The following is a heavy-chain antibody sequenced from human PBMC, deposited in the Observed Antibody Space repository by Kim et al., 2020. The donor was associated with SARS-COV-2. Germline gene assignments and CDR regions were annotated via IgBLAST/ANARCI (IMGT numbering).Heavy chain of an antibody. CDR3: AAKANFDY. CDR1: GFTFSNYA. Sequence: GGSLRLSCVASGFTFSNYALTWVRQAPGKGLEWVSSINVISGRTYYADSVKGRFTISRDNSKNTLYLQMNSLRAEDTAIYYCAAKANFDYWGQGTLVTVS. CDR2: INVISGRT. J-gene: IGHJ4*02. V-gene: IGHV3-23*01.